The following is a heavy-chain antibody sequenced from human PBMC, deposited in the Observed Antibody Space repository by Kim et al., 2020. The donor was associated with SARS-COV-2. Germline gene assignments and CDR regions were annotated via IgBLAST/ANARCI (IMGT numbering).Heavy chain of an antibody. Sequence: GGSLRLSCTASGFTFSSYEMNWVRQAPGKGLEWVSDIIGSCTTIYYADSVRCRFTISRDNDKNSLFLQMNSLRAEDTAVYYCARGQNYSPVDYLGQGNLV. V-gene: IGHV3-48*03. J-gene: IGHJ4*02. CDR2: IIGSCTTI. D-gene: IGHD4-4*01. CDR1: GFTFSSYE. CDR3: ARGQNYSPVDY.